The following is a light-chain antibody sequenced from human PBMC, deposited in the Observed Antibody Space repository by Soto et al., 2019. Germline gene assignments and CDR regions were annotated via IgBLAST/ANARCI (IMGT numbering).Light chain of an antibody. Sequence: DIKMPHSLSTRSGSVGDRVTITCRASQTISSWLAWYQQKPGKAPKLLIYKAFTLKSGVPSRFRGSGSGTEYTLTISSLQPDYFATYYCQQSNRYSEAFGQGTKVELK. CDR3: QQSNRYSEA. CDR1: QTISSW. CDR2: KAF. J-gene: IGKJ1*01. V-gene: IGKV1-5*03.